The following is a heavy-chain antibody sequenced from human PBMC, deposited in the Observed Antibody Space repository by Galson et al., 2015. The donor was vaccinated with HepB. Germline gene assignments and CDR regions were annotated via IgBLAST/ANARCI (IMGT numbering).Heavy chain of an antibody. CDR2: ISGSSGST. CDR3: AKVRSSWTGAFDI. D-gene: IGHD6-13*01. V-gene: IGHV3-23*01. CDR1: GFTFSIYA. Sequence: SLRLSCAASGFTFSIYAMNWVRQAPGRGLEWVSGISGSSGSTYYADSVKGRFTISRDNSKSTLYLQMNSLRAEDTAVYYCAKVRSSWTGAFDIWGQGTMVTVSS. J-gene: IGHJ3*02.